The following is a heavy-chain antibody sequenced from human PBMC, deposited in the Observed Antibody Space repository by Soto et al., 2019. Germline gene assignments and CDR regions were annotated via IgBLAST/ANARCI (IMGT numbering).Heavy chain of an antibody. CDR1: GGTFSSYA. D-gene: IGHD3-22*01. CDR2: IIPIFGTA. Sequence: SVKVSCKASGGTFSSYAISWVRQAPGQGLEWMGGIIPIFGTANYAQKFQGRVTITADESTSTAYMELSSLRSEDTAVYYCARSITMIVVHAFDIWGQGTMVTVSS. V-gene: IGHV1-69*13. CDR3: ARSITMIVVHAFDI. J-gene: IGHJ3*02.